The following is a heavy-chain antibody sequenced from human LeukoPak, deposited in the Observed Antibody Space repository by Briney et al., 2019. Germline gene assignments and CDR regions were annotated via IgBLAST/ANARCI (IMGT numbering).Heavy chain of an antibody. Sequence: PSETLSLTCTVSGGSISSSSYYWGWIRQPPGKGLEWIGSIYYSGSTYYNPSLKSRVTISVDTSKNQFSLKLSSVTAADTAVYYCARHEEYGYGYRKKTGVVSAYFDYWGQGTLVTVSS. J-gene: IGHJ4*02. V-gene: IGHV4-39*01. D-gene: IGHD5-18*01. CDR2: IYYSGST. CDR3: ARHEEYGYGYRKKTGVVSAYFDY. CDR1: GGSISSSSYY.